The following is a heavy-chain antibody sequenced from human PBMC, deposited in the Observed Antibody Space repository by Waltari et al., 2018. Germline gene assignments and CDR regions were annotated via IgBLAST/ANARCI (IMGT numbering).Heavy chain of an antibody. J-gene: IGHJ4*02. CDR2: IYHSGST. CDR1: GYSISSGYY. D-gene: IGHD3-22*01. Sequence: QVQLQESGPGLVKPSETLSLTCTVSGYSISSGYYWGWIRQPPGKGLEWIGSIYHSGSTYYNPSLKSRVTISVDTSKNQFSLKLSSVTAADTAVYYCARDAGNEYYYDSSGYYLGDYWGQGTLVTVSS. CDR3: ARDAGNEYYYDSSGYYLGDY. V-gene: IGHV4-38-2*02.